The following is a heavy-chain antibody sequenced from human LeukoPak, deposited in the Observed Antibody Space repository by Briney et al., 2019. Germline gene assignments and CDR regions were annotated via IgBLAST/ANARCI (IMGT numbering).Heavy chain of an antibody. Sequence: SETLSLTCTVSGGSISSSSYYWGWIRQPPGKGQEWIGSIYYSGSTYYNPSLKSRVTISVDTSKNQFSLKLSSVTAADTAVYYCARGKQANWGSEDYFDYWGQGTLVTVSS. CDR3: ARGKQANWGSEDYFDY. J-gene: IGHJ4*02. V-gene: IGHV4-39*07. CDR1: GGSISSSSYY. CDR2: IYYSGST. D-gene: IGHD7-27*01.